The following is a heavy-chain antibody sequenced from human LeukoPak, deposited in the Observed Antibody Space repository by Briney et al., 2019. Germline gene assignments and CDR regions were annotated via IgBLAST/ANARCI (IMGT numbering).Heavy chain of an antibody. Sequence: ASVKVSCKASGYTFTGYYMHWVRQAPGQGLEWMGWINPNSGGTNYAQKFQGRVTMTRDTSISTAYMELSRLRSDDTGVYYCARTMVRGAYRPITYYDYWGQGTLVTVSS. J-gene: IGHJ4*02. D-gene: IGHD3-10*01. CDR2: INPNSGGT. V-gene: IGHV1-2*02. CDR1: GYTFTGYY. CDR3: ARTMVRGAYRPITYYDY.